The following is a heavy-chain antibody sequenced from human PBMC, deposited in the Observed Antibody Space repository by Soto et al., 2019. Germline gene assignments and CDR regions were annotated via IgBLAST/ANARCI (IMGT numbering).Heavy chain of an antibody. CDR2: ISGSGGNT. V-gene: IGHV3-23*01. J-gene: IGHJ4*02. CDR3: AKDLGSSKRFDY. CDR1: GFTFTTYG. Sequence: EVQLLESGGGLVQPGGSLRLSCLASGFTFTTYGMNWVRQAPGEGLEWVSAISGSGGNTYYADSVKGWFTISRDNSKNTLYLQMNSLRAEDTAVYYCAKDLGSSKRFDYWGQGTLVTVSS. D-gene: IGHD1-26*01.